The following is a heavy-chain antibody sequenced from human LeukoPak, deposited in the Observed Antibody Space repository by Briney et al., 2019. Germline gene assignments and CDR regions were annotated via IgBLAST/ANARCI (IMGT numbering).Heavy chain of an antibody. CDR2: IYHSGST. D-gene: IGHD3-3*01. J-gene: IGHJ4*02. CDR3: ARQGINYDFWSGYSTPFDY. V-gene: IGHV4-30-2*01. Sequence: ASETLSLTCTVSGGSISSGGYYWSWIRQPPGKGLEWIGYIYHSGSTYYNPSLKSRVTISVDRSKNQFSLKLSSVTAADTAVYYCARQGINYDFWSGYSTPFDYWGQGTLVTVSS. CDR1: GGSISSGGYY.